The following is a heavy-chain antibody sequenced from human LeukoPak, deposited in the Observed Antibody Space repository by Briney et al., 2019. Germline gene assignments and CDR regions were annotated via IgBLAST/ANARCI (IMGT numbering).Heavy chain of an antibody. D-gene: IGHD6-19*01. CDR1: GGSISSYY. CDR3: ARGGWSLDY. J-gene: IGHJ4*02. Sequence: VKPSETLSLTCTDSGGSISSYYWSWIRQPPGKGLGWIGYIYYSGSTNYNPSLQSRVTISVDTSKNQFSLKLSSVTAADTAVYYCARGGWSLDYWGQGTLVTVSS. CDR2: IYYSGST. V-gene: IGHV4-59*01.